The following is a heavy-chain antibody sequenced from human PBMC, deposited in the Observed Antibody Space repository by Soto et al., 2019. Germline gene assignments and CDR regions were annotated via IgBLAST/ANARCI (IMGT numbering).Heavy chain of an antibody. CDR2: IYYSGRT. V-gene: IGHV4-59*01. J-gene: IGHJ4*02. Sequence: QVQLQESAPGLVKLSETLSLPCSISGGSISDYQWNWIRQPPGKGLEWIGYIYYSGRTNYNPSLKSRLTISLDTSTRQFSLRLRSVTAADTAVYYCARMRGLGEISPYLEYWGQGALVTVSS. CDR1: GGSISDYQ. D-gene: IGHD3-16*01. CDR3: ARMRGLGEISPYLEY.